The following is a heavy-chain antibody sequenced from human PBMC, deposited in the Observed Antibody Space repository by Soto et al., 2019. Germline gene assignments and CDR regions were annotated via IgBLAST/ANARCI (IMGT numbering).Heavy chain of an antibody. CDR2: INHSGST. J-gene: IGHJ4*02. Sequence: TSETLSLTCAVYGGSFSGYYWSWIRQPPGKGLEWIGEINHSGSTNYSPSLKSRVTISVDTSKNQFSLKLSSVTAADTAVYYCTRGPRLCFDYWGQGTLVTVSS. D-gene: IGHD3-16*01. CDR3: TRGPRLCFDY. CDR1: GGSFSGYY. V-gene: IGHV4-34*01.